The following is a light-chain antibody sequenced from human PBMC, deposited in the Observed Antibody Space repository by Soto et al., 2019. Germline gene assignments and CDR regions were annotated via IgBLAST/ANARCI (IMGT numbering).Light chain of an antibody. CDR2: GAS. J-gene: IGKJ2*01. V-gene: IGKV3-15*01. CDR1: QGVMNN. Sequence: EIVMTQSPDTLSVSQGQRATRSCRASQGVMNNLAWYQQTRGQAPRLLIYGASTRATGIPARFSGSGSGTGFTLSISGLPPEDFAIYYCQQYFKRPPMDTFGQGTRLE. CDR3: QQYFKRPPMDT.